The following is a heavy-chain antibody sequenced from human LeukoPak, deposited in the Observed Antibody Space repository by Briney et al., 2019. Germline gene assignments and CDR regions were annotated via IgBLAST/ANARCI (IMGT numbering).Heavy chain of an antibody. CDR3: AREGIYSSGSPLANRD. V-gene: IGHV1-69*13. CDR2: IIPIFGTA. J-gene: IGHJ4*02. Sequence: SVKVSCKASGGTFSSYAISWVRQAPGQGLEWMGGIIPIFGTANYAQKFQGRVTITADEFTSTAYMELSSLRSEDTAVYHCAREGIYSSGSPLANRDWGQGTLVTVSS. D-gene: IGHD6-19*01. CDR1: GGTFSSYA.